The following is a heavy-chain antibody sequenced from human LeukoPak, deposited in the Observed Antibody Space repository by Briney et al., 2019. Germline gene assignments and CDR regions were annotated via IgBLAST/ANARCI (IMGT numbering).Heavy chain of an antibody. V-gene: IGHV1-2*02. J-gene: IGHJ4*02. CDR2: INPNSGGT. CDR1: GYTFTGYY. Sequence: EASVKVSCKASGYTFTGYYMHRVRQAPGQGLEWMGWINPNSGGTNYAQKFQGRVTMTRDTSISTAYMELSRLRSDDTAVYYCTRRTRIAAGVYNIDFWGQGTLVTVSS. D-gene: IGHD6-25*01. CDR3: TRRTRIAAGVYNIDF.